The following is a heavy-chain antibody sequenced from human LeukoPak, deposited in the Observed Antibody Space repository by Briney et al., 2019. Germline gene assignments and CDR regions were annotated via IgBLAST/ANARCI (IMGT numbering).Heavy chain of an antibody. Sequence: GGSLRLSCAASGFTFNIYGMHWVRQAPGKGLEWVAFIWYYGSKKYYADSVKGRFTISRDNSKNTLYLLINSLRAEDTAVYYCARVYSGYDLYFDYWGQGTLVTVSS. CDR1: GFTFNIYG. J-gene: IGHJ4*02. CDR3: ARVYSGYDLYFDY. D-gene: IGHD5-12*01. CDR2: IWYYGSKK. V-gene: IGHV3-33*01.